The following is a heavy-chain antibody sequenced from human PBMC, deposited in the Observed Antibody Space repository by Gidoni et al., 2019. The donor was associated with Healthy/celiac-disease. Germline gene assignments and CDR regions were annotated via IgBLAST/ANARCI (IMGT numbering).Heavy chain of an antibody. CDR1: GFTFDDYA. V-gene: IGHV3-9*01. J-gene: IGHJ4*02. D-gene: IGHD6-6*01. Sequence: EVQLVESGGGLVQPGRSLRLSCAASGFTFDDYAMHWVRQAPGKGLEWVSGISWNSGSIGYADSVKGRFTISRDNAKNSLYLQMNSLRAEDTALYYCAPSPGAARSELENFDYWGQGTLVTVSS. CDR3: APSPGAARSELENFDY. CDR2: ISWNSGSI.